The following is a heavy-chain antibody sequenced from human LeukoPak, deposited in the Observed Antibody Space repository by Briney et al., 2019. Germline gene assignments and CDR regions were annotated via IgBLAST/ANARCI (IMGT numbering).Heavy chain of an antibody. V-gene: IGHV4-39*01. CDR3: ARTTYYYDSSGYSLFDY. CDR1: GVSISSSSYN. D-gene: IGHD3-22*01. CDR2: IYYSGST. J-gene: IGHJ4*02. Sequence: PSETLSLTCAVSGVSISSSSYNWGCLRQAPGKGLEWIGSIYYSGSTYYNPSLKSRVTISVDTSKNQFSLKLSSVTAADTAVCYCARTTYYYDSSGYSLFDYWGQGTLVTVSS.